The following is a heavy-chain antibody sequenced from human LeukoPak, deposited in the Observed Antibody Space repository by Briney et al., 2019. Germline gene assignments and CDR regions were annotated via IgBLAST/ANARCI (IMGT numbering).Heavy chain of an antibody. D-gene: IGHD2-21*01. Sequence: GGSLRLSCTASGFSFSSYATHWVRQAPGKGLEWVAGISYDGTNKKYVESVKGRFTISRDNSNNMLYLQMNSLRAEDTAMYYVSRGSIVGTILPFDCWGQGTLVTVSS. J-gene: IGHJ4*02. CDR3: SRGSIVGTILPFDC. CDR2: ISYDGTNK. CDR1: GFSFSSYA. V-gene: IGHV3-30*04.